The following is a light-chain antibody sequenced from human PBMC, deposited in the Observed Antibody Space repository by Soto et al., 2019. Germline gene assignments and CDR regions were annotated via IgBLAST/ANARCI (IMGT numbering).Light chain of an antibody. V-gene: IGLV2-14*01. CDR3: SSYTSSSTRV. CDR1: SSDVGGYNY. CDR2: DVS. Sequence: QSALTQPASVSGSPGQSITISCTGTSSDVGGYNYVSWYQQHPGKAPKLMIYDVSNRPSGVSNRFSGSKSGNTASLTISGLQAEDEADIYCSSYTSSSTRVFGGGTKVTVL. J-gene: IGLJ3*02.